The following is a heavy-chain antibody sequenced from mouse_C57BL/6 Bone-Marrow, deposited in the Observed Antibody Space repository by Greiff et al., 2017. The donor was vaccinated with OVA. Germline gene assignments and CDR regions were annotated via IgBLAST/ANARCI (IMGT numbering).Heavy chain of an antibody. Sequence: GGSMKLSCVASVFPFSNYWLYWVRQSPEMGLVWVSQISLKSVNYSTHYSESVKGWFTISRDDYKRSVYLKMNNLRAEDTGIDYCTGFYYGDWGKGTTLTVSS. J-gene: IGHJ2*01. CDR1: VFPFSNYW. D-gene: IGHD1-1*01. CDR2: ISLKSVNYST. CDR3: TGFYYGD. V-gene: IGHV6-3*01.